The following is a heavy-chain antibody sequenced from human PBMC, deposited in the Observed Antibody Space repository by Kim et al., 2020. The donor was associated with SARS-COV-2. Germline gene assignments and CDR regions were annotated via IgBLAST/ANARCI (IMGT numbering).Heavy chain of an antibody. CDR3: ARFTFLRRFLFYGFDP. CDR2: IYYSGST. J-gene: IGHJ5*02. Sequence: SETLSLTCTVSGGSISSYYWSWIRQPPGKGLEWIGYIYYSGSTNYNPSLKSRVTISVDTSKNQFSLKLSSVTAADTAVYYCARFTFLRRFLFYGFDPWGQGTLVTVSS. CDR1: GGSISSYY. D-gene: IGHD3-9*01. V-gene: IGHV4-59*08.